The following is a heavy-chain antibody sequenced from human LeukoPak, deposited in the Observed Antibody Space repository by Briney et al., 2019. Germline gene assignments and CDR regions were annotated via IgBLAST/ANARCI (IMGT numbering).Heavy chain of an antibody. CDR2: IYYSGST. V-gene: IGHV4-39*07. CDR1: GGSISSSSYY. D-gene: IGHD2-8*01. Sequence: PSETLSLTCTVSGGSISSSSYYWGWIRQPPGKGLEWIGSIYYSGSTYYNPSLKSRVTISVDTSRNQFSLKLSSVTAADTAVYYCASRDMGILMVYDVYFDYWGQGTLVTVSS. J-gene: IGHJ4*02. CDR3: ASRDMGILMVYDVYFDY.